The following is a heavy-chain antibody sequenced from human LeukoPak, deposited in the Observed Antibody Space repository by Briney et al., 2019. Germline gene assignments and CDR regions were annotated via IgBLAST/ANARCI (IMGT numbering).Heavy chain of an antibody. CDR3: ARLMNWNDVNAFDI. J-gene: IGHJ3*02. CDR1: GYTFTSYA. D-gene: IGHD1-1*01. Sequence: ASVKVSCKASGYTFTSYAMHWVRQAPGQRLEWMGWINAGNGNTKYSQKFQGRVTITRDTSASTAYMELSSLRSEDTAVYYCARLMNWNDVNAFDIWGQGTMVTVSS. V-gene: IGHV1-3*01. CDR2: INAGNGNT.